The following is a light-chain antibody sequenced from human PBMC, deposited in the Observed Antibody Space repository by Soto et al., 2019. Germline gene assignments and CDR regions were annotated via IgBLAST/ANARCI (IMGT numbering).Light chain of an antibody. CDR1: SSDVGGYNY. V-gene: IGLV2-14*01. Sequence: QSALTQPASVSGSPGQSITISCTGTSSDVGGYNYVSWYQQHPGKAPKLMIYDVSNRPSGVSNRFSGSKSGNTASLTISGLPAEDEADYCCSSYTSSSTLENVVFGGGTKLTVL. CDR3: SSYTSSSTLENVV. CDR2: DVS. J-gene: IGLJ2*01.